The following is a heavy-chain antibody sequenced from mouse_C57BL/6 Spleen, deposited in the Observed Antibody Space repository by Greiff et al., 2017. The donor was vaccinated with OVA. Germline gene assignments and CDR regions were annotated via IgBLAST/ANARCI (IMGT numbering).Heavy chain of an antibody. CDR3: AREGYYWYVEV. J-gene: IGHJ1*03. CDR1: GYTFTDYY. CDR2: INPNNGGT. V-gene: IGHV1-26*01. Sequence: VQLQQSGPELVKPGASVKISCKASGYTFTDYYMNWVKQSHGKSLEWIGYINPNNGGTSYNQKFKGKATLTVDNSSSTAYMELRSLTSEDAAVYYCAREGYYWYVEVWGTGTAVTVSS. D-gene: IGHD2-2*01.